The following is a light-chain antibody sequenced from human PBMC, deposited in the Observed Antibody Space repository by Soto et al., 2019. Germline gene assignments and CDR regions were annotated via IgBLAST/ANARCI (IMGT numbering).Light chain of an antibody. Sequence: EIVLTQAPGTLSLSAGERATLSCRASQSVRSNLAWYQQKPGQAPRLLFYGASTRATGIPARFGGSGSGTEFTLTISSLQSEDFAVYYCQQYNNWLFTFGGGTKVDIK. V-gene: IGKV3-15*01. CDR1: QSVRSN. J-gene: IGKJ4*02. CDR3: QQYNNWLFT. CDR2: GAS.